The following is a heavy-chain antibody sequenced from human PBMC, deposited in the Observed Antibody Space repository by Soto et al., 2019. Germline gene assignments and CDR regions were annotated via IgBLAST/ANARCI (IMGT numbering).Heavy chain of an antibody. CDR2: ISSSGSTI. CDR3: AGRGTYSYGYDAFDI. Sequence: GGSLRLSCAASGFTFSDYYMSWIRQAPGKGLEWVSYISSSGSTIYYADSVKGRFTISRDNAKNSLYLQMNSLRAEDTAVYYCAGRGTYSYGYDAFDIWGQGTMVTVSS. D-gene: IGHD5-18*01. V-gene: IGHV3-11*01. J-gene: IGHJ3*02. CDR1: GFTFSDYY.